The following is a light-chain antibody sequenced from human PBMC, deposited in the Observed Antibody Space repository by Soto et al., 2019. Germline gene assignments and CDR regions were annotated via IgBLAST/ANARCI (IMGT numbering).Light chain of an antibody. V-gene: IGKV1-39*01. CDR1: QSVSRY. CDR3: QQYKTYWT. Sequence: DIQMTQSPSSLSASVGDRVTITCRASQSVSRYLNWYQQKPGKAPKLLIYAASSLQSGVPSRFSGSGSGTEFTLTITGLQPDDFATYYCQQYKTYWTFGQGTKVDIK. CDR2: AAS. J-gene: IGKJ1*01.